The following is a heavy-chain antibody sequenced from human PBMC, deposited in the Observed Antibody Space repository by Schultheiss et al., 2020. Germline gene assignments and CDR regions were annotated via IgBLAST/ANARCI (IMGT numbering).Heavy chain of an antibody. D-gene: IGHD2-15*01. Sequence: GGSLRLSCAASGFTFSSYAMHWVRQAPGKGLEWVAVISYDGSNKYYADSVKGRFTISRDNSKNRLYLQMNSLRAEDTAVYYCASSVVPDVVVVAATRCSLGRCYYYYGMDVWGQGTTVTVSS. CDR2: ISYDGSNK. V-gene: IGHV3-30*07. CDR1: GFTFSSYA. J-gene: IGHJ6*02. CDR3: ASSVVPDVVVVAATRCSLGRCYYYYGMDV.